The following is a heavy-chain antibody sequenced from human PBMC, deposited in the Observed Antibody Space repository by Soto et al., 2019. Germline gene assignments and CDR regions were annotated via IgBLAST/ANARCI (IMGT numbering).Heavy chain of an antibody. J-gene: IGHJ3*02. V-gene: IGHV4-59*08. CDR2: IYYSGST. D-gene: IGHD6-19*01. Sequence: SETLSLTCTVSGGSISTYYWSWIRQPPGKGLEWIGYIYYSGSTNYNPSLKSRVTISVDTSNNHFSLKLSSVTAADTAVYYCARPYSSGWYAAFDIWGQGTMVTVSS. CDR3: ARPYSSGWYAAFDI. CDR1: GGSISTYY.